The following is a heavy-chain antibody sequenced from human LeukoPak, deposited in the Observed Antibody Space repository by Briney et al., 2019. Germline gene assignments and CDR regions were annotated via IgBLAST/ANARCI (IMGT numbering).Heavy chain of an antibody. J-gene: IGHJ4*02. Sequence: PGGSLRLSCEGSGFTFKSFAMTWVRQAPGKGLEWVSYISSSGSTIYYADSVKGRFTISRDNAKNSLYLQMNSLRAEDTAVYYCARVYCSSTSCYSYDSSGFDYWGQGTLVTVSS. D-gene: IGHD2-2*02. CDR2: ISSSGSTI. CDR1: GFTFKSFA. V-gene: IGHV3-48*03. CDR3: ARVYCSSTSCYSYDSSGFDY.